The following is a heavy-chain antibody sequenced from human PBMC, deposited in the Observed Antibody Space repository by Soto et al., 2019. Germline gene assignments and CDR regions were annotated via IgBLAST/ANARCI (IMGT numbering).Heavy chain of an antibody. V-gene: IGHV4-61*01. Sequence: LSLTCTVSGGSVSSGSYYWSWIRQPPGKGLEWIGYIYYSGSTNYNPSLKSRVTISVDTSKNQFSLKLSSVTAADTAVYYCARGPYYDILTGYTRIDYWGQGTLVTVSS. CDR3: ARGPYYDILTGYTRIDY. CDR1: GGSVSSGSYY. CDR2: IYYSGST. J-gene: IGHJ4*02. D-gene: IGHD3-9*01.